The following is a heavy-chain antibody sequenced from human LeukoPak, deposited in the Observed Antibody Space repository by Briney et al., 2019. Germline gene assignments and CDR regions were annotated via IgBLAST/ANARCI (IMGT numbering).Heavy chain of an antibody. CDR1: GGSISSYY. J-gene: IGHJ6*03. CDR2: IYYSGST. Sequence: SETLSLTCTVSGGSISSYYWGWIRQPPGKGLEWIGSIYYSGSTYYNPSLKSRVTISVDTSKNQFSLKLSSVTAADTAVYYCASRIYSSSWYYYYYYMDVWGQGTLVTVSS. CDR3: ASRIYSSSWYYYYYYMDV. V-gene: IGHV4-39*07. D-gene: IGHD6-13*01.